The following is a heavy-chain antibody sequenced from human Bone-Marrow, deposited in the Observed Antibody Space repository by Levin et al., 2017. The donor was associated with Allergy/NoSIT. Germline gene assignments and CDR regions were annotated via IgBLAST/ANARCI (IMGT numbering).Heavy chain of an antibody. CDR1: GFTFSSSA. V-gene: IGHV3-73*01. CDR2: IRSKANTYAT. CDR3: TRHEPGNFDY. J-gene: IGHJ4*02. Sequence: PGGSLRLSCAASGFTFSSSAIHWVRQASGQGLEWVGRIRSKANTYATAYAASVKGRFTISRDDSKNMAFLQMNSLKTEDTAVYYCTRHEPGNFDYWGQGILVTVSS. D-gene: IGHD3-10*01.